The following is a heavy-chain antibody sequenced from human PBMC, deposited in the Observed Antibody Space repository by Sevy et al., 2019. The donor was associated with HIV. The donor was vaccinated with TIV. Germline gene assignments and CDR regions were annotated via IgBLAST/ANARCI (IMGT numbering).Heavy chain of an antibody. CDR2: ISYDGSNK. V-gene: IGHV3-30-3*01. Sequence: GSLRLSCAASGFTFSSYAMHWVRQAPGKGLEWVAVISYDGSNKYYADSVKGRFTISRDNSKNTLYLQMKSLRAEDTAVYYCARDMPIGDYYYGMDVWGQGTTVTVSS. CDR3: ARDMPIGDYYYGMDV. D-gene: IGHD2-2*01. CDR1: GFTFSSYA. J-gene: IGHJ6*01.